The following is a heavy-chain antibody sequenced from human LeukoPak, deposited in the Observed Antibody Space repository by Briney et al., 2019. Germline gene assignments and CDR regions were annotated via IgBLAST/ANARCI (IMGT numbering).Heavy chain of an antibody. Sequence: PGGSLRLSCAASGFTFSSYWMHWVRQAPGKGLVWVSRINSDGSSTSYADSVKGRFTISRDNAKNTLYLQMNSLRAEDTAVYYCARGGSGVRGTNGMDVWGQGTTVTVSS. V-gene: IGHV3-74*01. D-gene: IGHD3-10*01. CDR1: GFTFSSYW. J-gene: IGHJ6*02. CDR3: ARGGSGVRGTNGMDV. CDR2: INSDGSST.